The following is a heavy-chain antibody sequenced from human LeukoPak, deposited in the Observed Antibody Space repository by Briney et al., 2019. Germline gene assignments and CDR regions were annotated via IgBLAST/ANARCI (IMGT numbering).Heavy chain of an antibody. CDR3: AGQRRRGYSYGFFDY. D-gene: IGHD5-18*01. V-gene: IGHV1-69*01. CDR1: VGTFSSYA. Sequence: SARVSCTASVGTFSSYAISWVRQAPGQGREWMGGIIPIFGTANYAQKFQGRVTITADESTSTAYMELSSLRSEDTAVYYCAGQRRRGYSYGFFDYWGQGTLVTVSS. CDR2: IIPIFGTA. J-gene: IGHJ4*02.